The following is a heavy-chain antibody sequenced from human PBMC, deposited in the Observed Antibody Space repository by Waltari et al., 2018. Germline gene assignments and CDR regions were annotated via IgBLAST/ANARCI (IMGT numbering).Heavy chain of an antibody. V-gene: IGHV4-34*01. Sequence: QVQLQQWGAGLLKPSETLSLTCAVYGGSFSGYYWSWIRQPPGKGLEWIGEINHSGSTNYNPSLKSRVTISVDTSKNQFSLKLSSVTAADTAVYYCAREGMGSSWYAPWDYWGQGTLVTVSS. J-gene: IGHJ4*02. D-gene: IGHD6-13*01. CDR2: INHSGST. CDR1: GGSFSGYY. CDR3: AREGMGSSWYAPWDY.